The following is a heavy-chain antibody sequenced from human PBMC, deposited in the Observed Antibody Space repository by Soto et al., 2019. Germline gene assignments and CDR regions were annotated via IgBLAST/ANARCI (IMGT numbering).Heavy chain of an antibody. J-gene: IGHJ3*02. CDR2: FDPEDGET. V-gene: IGHV1-24*01. D-gene: IGHD1-26*01. CDR1: GYTLTELS. CDR3: ATAYDSGSYYEGFDI. Sequence: GASVKVSCKVSGYTLTELSMHWVRQAPGKGPEWMGGFDPEDGETIYAQKFQGRVTMTEDTSTDTAYMELSSLRSEDTAVHYCATAYDSGSYYEGFDIWGQGTMVTVSS.